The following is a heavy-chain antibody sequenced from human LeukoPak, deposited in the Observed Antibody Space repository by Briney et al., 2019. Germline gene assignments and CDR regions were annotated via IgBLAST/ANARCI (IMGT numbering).Heavy chain of an antibody. J-gene: IGHJ3*02. V-gene: IGHV4-4*08. D-gene: IGHD7-27*01. CDR1: GGSISSHD. Sequence: SETLSLTCTVSGGSISSHDWNWIRQPPGKGLEWIGNIYNNGRTSYNPSLKSRVTISVDTSKNQFSLKLTSVTAADTAVYYCARRAPDWGAPGAFDIWGQGTMVTVSS. CDR2: IYNNGRT. CDR3: ARRAPDWGAPGAFDI.